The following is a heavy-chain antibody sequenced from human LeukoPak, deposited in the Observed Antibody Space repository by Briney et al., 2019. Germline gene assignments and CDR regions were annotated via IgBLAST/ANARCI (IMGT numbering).Heavy chain of an antibody. V-gene: IGHV3-23*01. Sequence: PGGSLRLSYAASGFTFSSYAMSWVRQAPGKGLEWVSTISGSGTSTYYADSVKGRFTISRDISKNTLYLQVDSLRADDTAVYYCAKDWWDEWGQGTLVTVSS. CDR1: GFTFSSYA. J-gene: IGHJ4*02. CDR2: ISGSGTST. D-gene: IGHD1-26*01. CDR3: AKDWWDE.